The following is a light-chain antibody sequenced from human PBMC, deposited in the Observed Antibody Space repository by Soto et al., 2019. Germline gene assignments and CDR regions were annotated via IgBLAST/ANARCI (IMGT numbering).Light chain of an antibody. CDR2: EVS. Sequence: QSALTQPPSASGSPGQSVTISCTGTSSDVGGYNYVSWYQQHPGKATKLMIYEVSKRPSGVPDRFSGSKSGNTASLTVSCLQAEDEADYYCSSYAGSNNFVFGTGTKVTVL. J-gene: IGLJ1*01. V-gene: IGLV2-8*01. CDR3: SSYAGSNNFV. CDR1: SSDVGGYNY.